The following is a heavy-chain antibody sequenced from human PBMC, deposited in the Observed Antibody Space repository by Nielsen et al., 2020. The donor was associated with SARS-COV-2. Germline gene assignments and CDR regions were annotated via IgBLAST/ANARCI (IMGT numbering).Heavy chain of an antibody. CDR1: GFSISRYG. V-gene: IGHV3-30*03. Sequence: GGSLRLSCEASGFSISRYGMHWVRQAPGKGLDWVTFISYDGSVKYYADSVKGRFTISRDNSRNTLHLQMNSLRGEDTAVYYCARALRQVGDAFDIWGQGTMVTVSS. CDR2: ISYDGSVK. CDR3: ARALRQVGDAFDI. J-gene: IGHJ3*02. D-gene: IGHD1-26*01.